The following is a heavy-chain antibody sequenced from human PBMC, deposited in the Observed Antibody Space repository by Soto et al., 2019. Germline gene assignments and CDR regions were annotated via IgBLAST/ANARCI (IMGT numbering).Heavy chain of an antibody. Sequence: PGSSLKISCKGSGYSFTCYWISGVRQMPGEGLEWVGMIDPSDSTNNYSPSSQGHVTITADKSISTAYLQWSSLKASDTAMYYCARQGQWLVQESWFDPWGQGTLVTVSS. J-gene: IGHJ5*02. CDR2: IDPSDSTN. V-gene: IGHV5-10-1*01. CDR1: GYSFTCYW. D-gene: IGHD6-19*01. CDR3: ARQGQWLVQESWFDP.